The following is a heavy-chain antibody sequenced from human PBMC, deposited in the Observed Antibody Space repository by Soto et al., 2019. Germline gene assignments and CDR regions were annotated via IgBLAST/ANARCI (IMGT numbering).Heavy chain of an antibody. J-gene: IGHJ4*02. CDR1: GFTFSSYA. Sequence: EVQLLESGGGLVQPGGSLRLSCAASGFTFSSYAMSWVRQAPGKGLEWVSVISGSGGSTYYADSVKGRFTISRDNSKNTLYLPMNSLRAAGPAVYYCARRTSGWYLAYWGQGTLVTVSS. CDR3: ARRTSGWYLAY. CDR2: ISGSGGST. V-gene: IGHV3-23*01. D-gene: IGHD6-19*01.